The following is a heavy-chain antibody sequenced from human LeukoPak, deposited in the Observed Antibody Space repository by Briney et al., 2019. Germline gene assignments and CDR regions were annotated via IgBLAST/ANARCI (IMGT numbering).Heavy chain of an antibody. D-gene: IGHD6-19*01. J-gene: IGHJ4*02. V-gene: IGHV4-39*01. CDR3: ARYEAVAGVFDY. Sequence: SETLSLTCTVSGGSISSSSYYWGWIRQPPGKGLEWIGSIYYSGSTYYNPSLKSRVTISVDTSKNQFSLKLSSVTAADTAVYYCARYEAVAGVFDYWGQGTLVTASS. CDR2: IYYSGST. CDR1: GGSISSSSYY.